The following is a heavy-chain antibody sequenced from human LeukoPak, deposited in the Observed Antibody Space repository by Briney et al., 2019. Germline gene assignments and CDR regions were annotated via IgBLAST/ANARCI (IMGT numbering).Heavy chain of an antibody. Sequence: PGGSLRLSCAASGFTFNDYYMSWIRQAPGKGLEWVSYISSSGGSINYADSVKGRFTISRDNAKNSLYLQMNSLRAEDTAVYYCARGRTYSSGWPFDYWGQGTLVTVSS. CDR1: GFTFNDYY. V-gene: IGHV3-11*04. CDR3: ARGRTYSSGWPFDY. CDR2: ISSSGGSI. J-gene: IGHJ4*02. D-gene: IGHD6-25*01.